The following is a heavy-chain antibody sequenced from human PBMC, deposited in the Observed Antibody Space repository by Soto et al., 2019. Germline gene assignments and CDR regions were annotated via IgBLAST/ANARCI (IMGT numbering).Heavy chain of an antibody. D-gene: IGHD2-8*02. J-gene: IGHJ6*02. CDR3: ASHFTGVLVLGTSPPGGDNYGWDG. Sequence: QVQLVQSGAEVKKPGSSVKVSCKASGGTFSRYTFTWVRQAPGQGLEWMGRIIPILDIPNYAQNFQGRVTITADKPTTTADRELSSLTSDEAAVYYFASHFTGVLVLGTSPPGGDNYGWDGWGQGTTVTVSS. V-gene: IGHV1-69*02. CDR1: GGTFSRYT. CDR2: IIPILDIP.